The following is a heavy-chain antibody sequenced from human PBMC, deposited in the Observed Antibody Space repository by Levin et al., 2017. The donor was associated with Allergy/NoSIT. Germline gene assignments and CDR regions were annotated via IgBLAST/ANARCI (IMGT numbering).Heavy chain of an antibody. D-gene: IGHD6-19*01. CDR2: TYYRSKWYN. V-gene: IGHV6-1*01. Sequence: SETLSLTCAISGDSVSSNSAAWNWIRQSPSRGLEWLGRTYYRSKWYNDYAVSVKSRITINPDTSKNQFSLQLNSVTPEDTAVYYCARDSSGWYTPPLFVYYDYGMDGWGQGTTVTVSS. J-gene: IGHJ6*02. CDR3: ARDSSGWYTPPLFVYYDYGMDG. CDR1: GDSVSSNSAA.